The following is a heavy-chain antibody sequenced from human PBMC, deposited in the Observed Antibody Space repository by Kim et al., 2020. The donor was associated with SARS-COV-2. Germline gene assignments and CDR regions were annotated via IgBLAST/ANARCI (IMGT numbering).Heavy chain of an antibody. CDR1: GGSFSGYY. CDR2: INHSGST. V-gene: IGHV4-34*01. J-gene: IGHJ1*01. Sequence: SETLSLTCAVYGGSFSGYYWSWIRQPPGKGLEWIGEINHSGSTNYNPSLKSRVTISVDTSKNQFSLKLSSVTAADTAVYYCARGLSYGSGSYYYRANGYFQHWGQGTLVTVSS. D-gene: IGHD3-10*01. CDR3: ARGLSYGSGSYYYRANGYFQH.